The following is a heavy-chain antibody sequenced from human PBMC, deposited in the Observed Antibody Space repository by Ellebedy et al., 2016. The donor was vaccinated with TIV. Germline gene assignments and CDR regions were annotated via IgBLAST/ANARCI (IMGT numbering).Heavy chain of an antibody. CDR2: IYTSGST. J-gene: IGHJ3*02. CDR1: GGSISSYY. D-gene: IGHD1-7*01. V-gene: IGHV4-4*07. CDR3: ARAGNWNSLDAFDI. Sequence: SETLSLTXTVSGGSISSYYWSWIRQPAGKGLEWIGRIYTSGSTNYNPSLKSRVTMSVDTSKNQFSLKLSSVTAADTAVYYCARAGNWNSLDAFDIWGQGTMVTVSS.